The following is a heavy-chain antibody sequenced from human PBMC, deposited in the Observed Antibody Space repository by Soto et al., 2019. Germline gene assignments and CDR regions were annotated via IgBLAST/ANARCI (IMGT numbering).Heavy chain of an antibody. V-gene: IGHV4-59*01. D-gene: IGHD2-15*01. J-gene: IGHJ4*02. Sequence: SETLSLTCTVSGGSISGYYLSWIRQPPGKGLDWIGYISDSGNTNYNPSLKSRVTISIDTSKNQFSLKLTSVTAADTAVYYCARKLFIRSGGIDYWGQGTLVTVSS. CDR3: ARKLFIRSGGIDY. CDR2: ISDSGNT. CDR1: GGSISGYY.